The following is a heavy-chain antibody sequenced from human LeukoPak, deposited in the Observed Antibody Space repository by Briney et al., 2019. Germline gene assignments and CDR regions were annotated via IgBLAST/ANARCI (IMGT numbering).Heavy chain of an antibody. CDR2: ISYDGSNK. Sequence: GGSLRLSCAASGFTFSSYGMHWVRQAPGKGLEWVAVISYDGSNKYYADSVKGRFTISRDNSKNTLYLQMNSLRAEDTAVYYCAAWGSGLDYWGQGTLVTVSS. CDR1: GFTFSSYG. D-gene: IGHD7-27*01. J-gene: IGHJ4*02. CDR3: AAWGSGLDY. V-gene: IGHV3-30*03.